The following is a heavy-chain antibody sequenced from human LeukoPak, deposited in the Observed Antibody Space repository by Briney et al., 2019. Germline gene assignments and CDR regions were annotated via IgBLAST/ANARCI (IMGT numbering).Heavy chain of an antibody. J-gene: IGHJ5*01. CDR3: ARDCRLNCARQPGFDS. Sequence: GGSQRLSCAASGFTISSYAMNWVRQAPGKGLEWVSYISSSSSPINYADSVKGRFTISRDNAKNSPYLQMNSLRDEDTAVYYCARDCRLNCARQPGFDSWGQGTLVTVSS. D-gene: IGHD1-1*01. CDR1: GFTISSYA. CDR2: ISSSSSPI. V-gene: IGHV3-48*02.